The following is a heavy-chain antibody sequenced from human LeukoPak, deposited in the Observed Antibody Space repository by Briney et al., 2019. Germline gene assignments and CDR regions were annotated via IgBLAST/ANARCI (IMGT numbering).Heavy chain of an antibody. Sequence: GGSLRLSCAASGFTFSYYWMTWVRQAPGKGLEWVANIKQDGGEKYYMDSVKGRFTISRDNAKNSLYLQMNSLRAEDTAVYYCATSAVAGTGSAFNMWGQGTMVTVSS. CDR2: IKQDGGEK. J-gene: IGHJ3*02. D-gene: IGHD6-19*01. V-gene: IGHV3-7*01. CDR3: ATSAVAGTGSAFNM. CDR1: GFTFSYYW.